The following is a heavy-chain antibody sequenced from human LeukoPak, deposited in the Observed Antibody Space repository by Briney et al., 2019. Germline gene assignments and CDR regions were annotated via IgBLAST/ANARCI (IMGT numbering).Heavy chain of an antibody. D-gene: IGHD6-13*01. CDR2: INHSGST. CDR3: AREAAGSVDY. Sequence: PSETLSLTCAVYGGSFSGYYWSWIRQPPGKGLEWIGEINHSGSTNYNPSLKSRVTISVGTPKNQFSLKLSSVTAADTAVYYCAREAAGSVDYWGQGTLVTVSS. V-gene: IGHV4-34*01. J-gene: IGHJ4*02. CDR1: GGSFSGYY.